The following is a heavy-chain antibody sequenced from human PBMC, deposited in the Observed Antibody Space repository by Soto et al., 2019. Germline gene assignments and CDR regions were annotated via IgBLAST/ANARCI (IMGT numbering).Heavy chain of an antibody. Sequence: QVQLVESGGGVVQPGRSLRLSCAASGFTFSNYGMYWVRQAPGKGLEWVAVMSHDGSNKYYADSVKGRFTISRDNSKNTVYLQMNSLRPEDTAVYYCAKDPGLIVLHYYGMDVWGQGTTVTVSS. D-gene: IGHD3-22*01. CDR2: MSHDGSNK. V-gene: IGHV3-30*18. J-gene: IGHJ6*02. CDR1: GFTFSNYG. CDR3: AKDPGLIVLHYYGMDV.